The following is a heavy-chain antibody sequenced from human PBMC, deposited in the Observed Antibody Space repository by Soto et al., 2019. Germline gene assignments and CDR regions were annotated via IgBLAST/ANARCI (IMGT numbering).Heavy chain of an antibody. D-gene: IGHD3-22*01. CDR3: ARDRRSYYSDGSGLDF. Sequence: SETLSLTCTVSGGTISSYYWSWIRQPPGKGLEWVGYTYYSGSTNYSPSLKSRVTISVDTSKNQFSLKLTSATAADTAVYYCARDRRSYYSDGSGLDFWGQGTLVTVSS. CDR1: GGTISSYY. J-gene: IGHJ4*02. V-gene: IGHV4-59*12. CDR2: TYYSGST.